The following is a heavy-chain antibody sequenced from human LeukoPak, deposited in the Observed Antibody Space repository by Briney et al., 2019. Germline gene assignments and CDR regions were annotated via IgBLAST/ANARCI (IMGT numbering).Heavy chain of an antibody. D-gene: IGHD6-13*01. CDR3: ARGGWQLVLTRWFDP. V-gene: IGHV4-34*01. CDR2: INHSGST. CDR1: GGSFSGYY. J-gene: IGHJ5*02. Sequence: SETLSLTCAVYGGSFSGYYWSWIRQPPGKGLEWIGEINHSGSTNYNPSLKSRVTISVDTSKNQFSLKLSSVTAADTAVYYCARGGWQLVLTRWFDPWGQGTLVTVSS.